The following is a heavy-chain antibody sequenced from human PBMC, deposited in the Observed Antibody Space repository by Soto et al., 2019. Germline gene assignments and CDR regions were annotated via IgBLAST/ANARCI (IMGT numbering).Heavy chain of an antibody. CDR1: GYTFTSYD. D-gene: IGHD7-27*01. CDR2: MNPNSGNT. CDR3: ARGRMADGDDAFDI. J-gene: IGHJ3*02. V-gene: IGHV1-8*01. Sequence: ASVKVSCKASGYTFTSYDINWVRQATGQGLEWMGWMNPNSGNTGYAQKFQGRVTMTRNTSISTAYMELSSLRSEDTAVHYCARGRMADGDDAFDIWGQGTMVTVSS.